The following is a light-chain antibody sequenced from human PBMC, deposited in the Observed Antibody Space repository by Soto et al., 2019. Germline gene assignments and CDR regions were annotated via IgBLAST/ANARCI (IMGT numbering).Light chain of an antibody. V-gene: IGLV2-14*01. J-gene: IGLJ3*02. Sequence: QSALTQPASVSGSPGQSITISCTGTSSDIGSNNYVSWFQQRPGKAPTLIIYDVSNRPSGVFNHFSGSKSGNTASLTISGLLPEDEAEYYCSSYTTTTRLFGGGTKLTVL. CDR1: SSDIGSNNY. CDR3: SSYTTTTRL. CDR2: DVS.